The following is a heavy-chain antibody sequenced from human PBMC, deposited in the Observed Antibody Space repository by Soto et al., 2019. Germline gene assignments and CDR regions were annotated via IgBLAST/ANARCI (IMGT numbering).Heavy chain of an antibody. CDR3: ARGRYGDY. D-gene: IGHD1-1*01. Sequence: QVHLVQSGAEVKKPGASVKVSCMCSGYTFTSYGITWVRQAPGQGLEWMGWISAHNGNTDYAQKLQGRVTVTRDTSTSTAYMELRSLRSDDTAVYYCARGRYGDYWGQGALVTVSS. CDR1: GYTFTSYG. V-gene: IGHV1-18*01. J-gene: IGHJ4*02. CDR2: ISAHNGNT.